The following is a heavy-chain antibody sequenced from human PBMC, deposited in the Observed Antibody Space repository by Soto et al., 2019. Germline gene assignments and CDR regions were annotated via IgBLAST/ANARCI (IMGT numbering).Heavy chain of an antibody. CDR3: ARDRVTLSVITDAFDI. V-gene: IGHV1-18*01. CDR2: ISAYNGNT. Sequence: ASVKVSCKAAGYTYTIYRISRVRKTPGKGLEWMGWISAYNGNTNYAQKLQGRVTMTTDTSTSTAYMELRSLRSDDTAVYYCARDRVTLSVITDAFDIWGQGTMVTVSS. J-gene: IGHJ3*02. CDR1: GYTYTIYR. D-gene: IGHD4-17*01.